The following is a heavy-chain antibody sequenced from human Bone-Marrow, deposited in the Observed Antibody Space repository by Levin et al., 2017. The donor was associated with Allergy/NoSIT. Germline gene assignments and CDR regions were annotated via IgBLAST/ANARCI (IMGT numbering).Heavy chain of an antibody. V-gene: IGHV3-7*03. D-gene: IGHD1-1*01. CDR3: ARVQLERHWDACDI. CDR1: GFTFSNYW. CDR2: IKQDGNEK. Sequence: RSSETLSLTCAASGFTFSNYWMTWVRQAPGKGLEWVANIKQDGNEKEYVDSVKGRFTISRDNAESSLYLQMNGLRAEDTAVYYCARVQLERHWDACDIWGQGTMVTVSS. J-gene: IGHJ3*02.